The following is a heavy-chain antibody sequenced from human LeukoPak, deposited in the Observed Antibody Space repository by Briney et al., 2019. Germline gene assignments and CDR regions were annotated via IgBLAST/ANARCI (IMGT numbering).Heavy chain of an antibody. CDR3: AKVVLVGAIFGPGY. CDR2: IHYDSTTE. Sequence: GGSLRLSCAASGFAFSSYGMHWVRQAPGKGLEWVAYIHYDSTTEDYADSVKGRFTISRDNSKNTLYLQMNSLRAEDTAVYYCAKVVLVGAIFGPGYWGQGTLVTVSS. J-gene: IGHJ4*02. D-gene: IGHD1-26*01. CDR1: GFAFSSYG. V-gene: IGHV3-30*02.